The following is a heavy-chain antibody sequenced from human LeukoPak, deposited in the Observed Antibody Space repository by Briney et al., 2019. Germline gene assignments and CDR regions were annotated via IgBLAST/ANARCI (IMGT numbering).Heavy chain of an antibody. V-gene: IGHV4-39*07. CDR2: IYYSGNT. Sequence: SETLSLTCAVSGGSISSSTYYWGWIRQPPGKGLEWIGGIYYSGNTYYNPSLQSRVTISVDTSKNQFSLKLSSVTAADTAVYYCARAVAGDDAFDIWGQGTMVTVSS. D-gene: IGHD6-19*01. CDR3: ARAVAGDDAFDI. J-gene: IGHJ3*02. CDR1: GGSISSSTYY.